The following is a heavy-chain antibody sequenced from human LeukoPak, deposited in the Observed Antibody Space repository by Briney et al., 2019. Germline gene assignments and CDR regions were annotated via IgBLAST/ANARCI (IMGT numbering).Heavy chain of an antibody. CDR1: DVSISTESYY. V-gene: IGHV4-39*01. J-gene: IGHJ3*01. D-gene: IGHD3-10*02. CDR2: VYYTGST. Sequence: TSETLSLTCAVSDVSISTESYYWGWVRQPPGKGLEWIANVYYTGSTDYTPSLKSRVTISVDMSKNQFSLDLTSVTAADTAVYYCARHVAYVPRSQGALDVWGQGTTVYVSS. CDR3: ARHVAYVPRSQGALDV.